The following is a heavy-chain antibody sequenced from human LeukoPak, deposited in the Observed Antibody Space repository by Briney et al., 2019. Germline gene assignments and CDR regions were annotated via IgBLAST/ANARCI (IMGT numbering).Heavy chain of an antibody. CDR3: AKSKYYYDSSGYYFDY. V-gene: IGHV3-23*01. Sequence: PGGSLRLSCAASGFTFNSYAMNWVRQAPGKGLEWVSAISGSGGATYYADSVKGRFTISRDNSKNTLYLQMNSLRAEDTAVYYCAKSKYYYDSSGYYFDYWGQGTLVTVSS. J-gene: IGHJ4*02. CDR1: GFTFNSYA. CDR2: ISGSGGAT. D-gene: IGHD3-22*01.